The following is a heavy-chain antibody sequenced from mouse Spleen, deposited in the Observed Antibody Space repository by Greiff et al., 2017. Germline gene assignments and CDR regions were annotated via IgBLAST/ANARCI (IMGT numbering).Heavy chain of an antibody. D-gene: IGHD4-1*01. CDR3: AREKTGTGDY. Sequence: QVQLQQSGAELVRPGSSVKISCKASGYAFSSYWMNWVKQRPGQGLEWIGQIYPGDGDTNYNGKFKGKATLTADKSSSTAYMQLSSLTSEDSAVYFCAREKTGTGDYWGQGTTLTVSS. CDR2: IYPGDGDT. V-gene: IGHV1-80*01. J-gene: IGHJ2*01. CDR1: GYAFSSYW.